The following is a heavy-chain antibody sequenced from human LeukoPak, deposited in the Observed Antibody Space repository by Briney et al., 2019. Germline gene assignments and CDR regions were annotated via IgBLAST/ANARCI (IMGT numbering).Heavy chain of an antibody. Sequence: GGSLRLSCAASGFTFSSCGMTWVRQAPGKGLEWVSSISSSSSYIYYADSVKGRFTISRDNGKNSLYLQMNSLRAEDTAVYYCARTSRSSFDYWGQGTLVTVSS. D-gene: IGHD6-6*01. CDR3: ARTSRSSFDY. J-gene: IGHJ4*02. CDR1: GFTFSSCG. CDR2: ISSSSSYI. V-gene: IGHV3-21*01.